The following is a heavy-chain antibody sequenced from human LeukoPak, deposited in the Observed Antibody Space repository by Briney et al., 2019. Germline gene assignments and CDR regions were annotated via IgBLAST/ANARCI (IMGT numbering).Heavy chain of an antibody. CDR2: LYYSGST. CDR1: GGFISSTSYY. J-gene: IGHJ4*02. V-gene: IGHV4-39*01. CDR3: ARHVDSSGWYTFFDF. Sequence: ASETLSLTCTVSGGFISSTSYYWGWLRQPPGKGLEWIVSLYYSGSTYYNPSLQSRVTISVDTSKNQLSLKLSSVTAADTALYYCARHVDSSGWYTFFDFWGQGTLVTVSS. D-gene: IGHD6-19*01.